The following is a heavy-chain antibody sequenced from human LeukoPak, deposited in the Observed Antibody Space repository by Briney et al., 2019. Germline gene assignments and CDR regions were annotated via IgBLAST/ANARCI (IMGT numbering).Heavy chain of an antibody. CDR1: GFTFSSYA. CDR2: NYSGGST. Sequence: GGSLRLSCAASGFTFSSYAMQWVGQAPGKGLEWVSVNYSGGSTYYSDSVKGPFTISRYNSKNTLYFQMNSLRAEDTAVYYCASKRGYNYGYYNWGRGTWSPSPQ. J-gene: IGHJ4*02. V-gene: IGHV3-53*01. CDR3: ASKRGYNYGYYN. D-gene: IGHD5-18*01.